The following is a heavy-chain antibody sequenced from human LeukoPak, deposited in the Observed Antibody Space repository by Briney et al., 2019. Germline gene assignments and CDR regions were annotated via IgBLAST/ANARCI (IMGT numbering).Heavy chain of an antibody. CDR1: GYTHTELS. CDR2: FDPEDGET. Sequence: ASVKVSCKVSGYTHTELSMHWVRQAPGKGLEWMGGFDPEDGETIYAQKFQGRVTMTEDTSTDTAYMELSSLRSEDTAVYYCATGLYCSGGACETNFDYWGQGTLVTVSS. V-gene: IGHV1-24*01. D-gene: IGHD2-8*02. CDR3: ATGLYCSGGACETNFDY. J-gene: IGHJ4*02.